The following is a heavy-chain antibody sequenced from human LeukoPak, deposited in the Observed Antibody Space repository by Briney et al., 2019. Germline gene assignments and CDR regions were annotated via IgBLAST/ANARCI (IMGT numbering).Heavy chain of an antibody. Sequence: SVKVSCKASGGTFSSYAISWVRQAPGQGLEWMGGIIPIFGTANYAQKFQGRVTVTADKSMSTAYMELSSLRSEDTAVYYCARDQYYGLDYWGQGTLVTVSS. J-gene: IGHJ4*02. D-gene: IGHD3-10*01. V-gene: IGHV1-69*06. CDR1: GGTFSSYA. CDR2: IIPIFGTA. CDR3: ARDQYYGLDY.